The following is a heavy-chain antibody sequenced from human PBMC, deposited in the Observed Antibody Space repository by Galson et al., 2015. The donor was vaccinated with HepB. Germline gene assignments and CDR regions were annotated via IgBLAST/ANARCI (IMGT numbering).Heavy chain of an antibody. D-gene: IGHD3-22*01. Sequence: QSGAEVKKPGESLKISCKGSGYSFTSYWIGWVRQMPGKGLEWMGIIYPGDSDTRYSPSFQGQVTISADKSISTAYLQWRSLKASDTAMYYCATRPPYDSSGYYYFDYWGQGTLVTVSS. CDR1: GYSFTSYW. V-gene: IGHV5-51*01. J-gene: IGHJ4*02. CDR3: ATRPPYDSSGYYYFDY. CDR2: IYPGDSDT.